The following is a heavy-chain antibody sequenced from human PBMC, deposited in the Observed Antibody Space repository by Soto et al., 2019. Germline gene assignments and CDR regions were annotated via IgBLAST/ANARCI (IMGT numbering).Heavy chain of an antibody. CDR2: ISSSSSYI. J-gene: IGHJ2*01. D-gene: IGHD3-22*01. CDR3: ARGHSSGPLRYFDL. V-gene: IGHV3-21*01. CDR1: GFTFSSYI. Sequence: GGSLRLSCAASGFTFSSYIMNWVRQAPGKGLEWVSSISSSSSYIYYADSVKGRFTISRDNAKNSPYLQMNSLRAEDTAVYYCARGHSSGPLRYFDLWGRGTLVTVSS.